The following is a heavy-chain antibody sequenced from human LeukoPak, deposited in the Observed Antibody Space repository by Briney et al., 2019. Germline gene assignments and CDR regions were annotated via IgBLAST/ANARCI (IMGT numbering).Heavy chain of an antibody. V-gene: IGHV3-23*01. CDR2: ISGSGGST. Sequence: PGGSLRLSCAASGFTFSSYAMSWVRQAPGKGLEWVSAISGSGGSTYYADSVKGRFTISRDNSKNTLYLQMNSLRAEDTAVYYCASIGYGDYSAFDIWGQGTMVTVSS. CDR3: ASIGYGDYSAFDI. D-gene: IGHD4-17*01. CDR1: GFTFSSYA. J-gene: IGHJ3*02.